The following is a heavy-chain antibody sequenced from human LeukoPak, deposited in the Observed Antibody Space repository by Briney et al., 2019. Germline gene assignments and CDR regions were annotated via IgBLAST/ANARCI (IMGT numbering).Heavy chain of an antibody. J-gene: IGHJ6*03. Sequence: SVKVSFKESGGTFTIYAISWVRQAPGQGREWMGGIIPIFGTANYSQRFQGRVTITADESTSTAYMELSSLRSEDTAVYYCAREGVPAAHIRVNSFVYYMDVWGKGTTVTVSS. D-gene: IGHD2-2*01. CDR1: GGTFTIYA. V-gene: IGHV1-69*01. CDR2: IIPIFGTA. CDR3: AREGVPAAHIRVNSFVYYMDV.